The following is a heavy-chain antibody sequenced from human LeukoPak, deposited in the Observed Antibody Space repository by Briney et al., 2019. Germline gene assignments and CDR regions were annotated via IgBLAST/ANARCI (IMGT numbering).Heavy chain of an antibody. Sequence: SVQCSYNASGGAVSSYAISWVRAAPGQGHERMGRIIPILGIANYAQKFQGSVTIPAAKSTSTAYMELSSLRSEDTAVYYCARPTTDYYYGMDVWGQGTTVTVSS. J-gene: IGHJ6*02. CDR1: GGAVSSYA. D-gene: IGHD4-17*01. CDR3: ARPTTDYYYGMDV. CDR2: IIPILGIA. V-gene: IGHV1-69*04.